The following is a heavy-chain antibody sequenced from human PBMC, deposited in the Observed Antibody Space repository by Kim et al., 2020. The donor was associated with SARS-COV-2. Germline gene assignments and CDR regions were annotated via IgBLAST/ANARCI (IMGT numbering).Heavy chain of an antibody. CDR1: GFMFSSNA. CDR3: SAGSRGYSANEY. D-gene: IGHD2-21*01. V-gene: IGHV3-23*01. CDR2: IGGDEQT. Sequence: GGSLRLSCVASGFMFSSNAMNWVRQAPGKGLEWVSGIGGDEQTYYADSVMGRLTISRDNSSNTLYFQMNNHRAADTATFYYSAGSRGYSANEYWGQGTPV. J-gene: IGHJ4*02.